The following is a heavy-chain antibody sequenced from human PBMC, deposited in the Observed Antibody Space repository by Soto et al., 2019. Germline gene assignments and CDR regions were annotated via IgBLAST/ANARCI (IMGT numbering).Heavy chain of an antibody. CDR1: GYTFTSYG. CDR2: ISAYNGNT. D-gene: IGHD3-3*01. CDR3: ASKDDFWSGFDY. V-gene: IGHV1-18*01. J-gene: IGHJ4*02. Sequence: KKTPASVKVSCKASGYTFTSYGISWVRQAPGQGLEWMGWISAYNGNTNYAQKLQGRVTMTTDTSTSTAYMELRSLRSDDTAVYYCASKDDFWSGFDYWGQGTLVTVSS.